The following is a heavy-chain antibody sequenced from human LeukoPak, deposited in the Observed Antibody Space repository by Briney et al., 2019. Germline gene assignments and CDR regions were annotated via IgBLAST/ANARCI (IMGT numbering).Heavy chain of an antibody. CDR2: IRSRTYGGT. J-gene: IGHJ4*02. Sequence: GGSLRLSCAASGFTFGDYAMSWVRQAPGKGLEWVGFIRSRTYGGTENAASVKGRFTISRDDSKGIAYLQMNSLKTEDTAVYYCTRASLTIYGYYFDYWGQGALVTVSS. CDR1: GFTFGDYA. V-gene: IGHV3-49*04. D-gene: IGHD5-24*01. CDR3: TRASLTIYGYYFDY.